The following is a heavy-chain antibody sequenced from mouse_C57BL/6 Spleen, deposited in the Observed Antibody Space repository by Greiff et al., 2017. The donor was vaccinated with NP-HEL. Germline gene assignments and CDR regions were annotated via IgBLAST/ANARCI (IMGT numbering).Heavy chain of an antibody. CDR1: GYTFTSYW. CDR3: ARLGVTNYFDY. Sequence: VQLQQPGAELVMPGASVKLSCKASGYTFTSYWMHWVKQRPGQGLEWIGEIDPSDSYTNYNQKFKGKSTLTVDKSSSTAYMQLSSLTSEDSAVYYCARLGVTNYFDYWGQGTTLTVSS. CDR2: IDPSDSYT. J-gene: IGHJ2*01. V-gene: IGHV1-69*01. D-gene: IGHD2-2*01.